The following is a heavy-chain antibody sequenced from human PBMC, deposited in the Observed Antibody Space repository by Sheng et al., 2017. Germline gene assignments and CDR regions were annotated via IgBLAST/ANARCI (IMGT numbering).Heavy chain of an antibody. CDR1: GDSVSSGRYY. J-gene: IGHJ4*02. D-gene: IGHD3-3*01. CDR3: AGWSGYPTGKFDF. Sequence: QLQLQESGPGLVRPSETLSLTCTVSGDSVSSGRYYWGWIRQPPGKGLEWIATIYSSGSTYYNPSLKSRVTISLDTSKNQFSLKLTSVTAADTAMYYCAGWSGYPTGKFDFWGRGTLVTVSS. V-gene: IGHV4-39*07. CDR2: IYSSGST.